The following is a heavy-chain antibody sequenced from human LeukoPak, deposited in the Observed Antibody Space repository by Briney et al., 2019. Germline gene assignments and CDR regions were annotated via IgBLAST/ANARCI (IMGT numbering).Heavy chain of an antibody. D-gene: IGHD6-19*01. J-gene: IGHJ6*03. V-gene: IGHV1-8*02. Sequence: ASVKVSCKASGYTFTSYAMHWVRQAPGQRLEWMGWMNPNSGNTGYAQKFQGRVTMTRNTSISTAYMELSSLRSEDTAVYYCARGRRGKRGRYNYYYYYMDVWGKGTTVTVSS. CDR3: ARGRRGKRGRYNYYYYYMDV. CDR1: GYTFTSYA. CDR2: MNPNSGNT.